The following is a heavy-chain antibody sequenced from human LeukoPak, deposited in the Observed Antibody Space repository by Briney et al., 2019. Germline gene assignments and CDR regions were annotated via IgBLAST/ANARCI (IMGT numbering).Heavy chain of an antibody. Sequence: SESLSLTYSVSGGSISGALYSRVWIRQTPGKGLEWIGTIYDSGTTYYNPSLKSRVSISVDTSNNQFSLNLNFVTAADTAVYYCARLMGDIAMVDAFDIWGQGTMVTVSS. CDR1: GGSISGALYS. J-gene: IGHJ3*02. CDR3: ARLMGDIAMVDAFDI. D-gene: IGHD5-18*01. CDR2: IYDSGTT. V-gene: IGHV4-39*01.